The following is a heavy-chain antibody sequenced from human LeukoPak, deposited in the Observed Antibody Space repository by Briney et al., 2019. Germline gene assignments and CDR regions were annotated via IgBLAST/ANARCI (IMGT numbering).Heavy chain of an antibody. CDR2: IYPGDSDT. D-gene: IGHD6-6*01. CDR1: GYSFTSYW. J-gene: IGHJ3*02. Sequence: GESLKISCKGSGYSFTSYWIGWVRQMPGKGLEWMGIIYPGDSDTRYSPSFQGQVTISADKSISTAYLQWSSLKASDTAMYYCARHVGRSIAAPEGAFDIWGQGTMVTVSS. V-gene: IGHV5-51*01. CDR3: ARHVGRSIAAPEGAFDI.